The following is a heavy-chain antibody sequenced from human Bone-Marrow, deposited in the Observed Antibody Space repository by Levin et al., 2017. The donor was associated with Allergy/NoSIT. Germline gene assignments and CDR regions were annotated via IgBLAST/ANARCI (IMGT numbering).Heavy chain of an antibody. D-gene: IGHD5-24*01. Sequence: HAGGSLRLSCAASGFTFSRHWMHWVRQAPGKGLEWVSRITNDGSATKYAVSVKGRFTISRDNAKSTLSLQMDSLRAEDTAVYYCARAWTDGYNYMKYFDLWGRGTLVTVSS. CDR1: GFTFSRHW. CDR2: ITNDGSAT. CDR3: ARAWTDGYNYMKYFDL. V-gene: IGHV3-74*01. J-gene: IGHJ2*01.